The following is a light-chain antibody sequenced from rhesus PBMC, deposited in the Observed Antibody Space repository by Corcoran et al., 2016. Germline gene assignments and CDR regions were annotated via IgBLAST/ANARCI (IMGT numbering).Light chain of an antibody. J-gene: IGKJ3*01. Sequence: EIVMTQSPATLALSPGERATLSCRASQSVSSYLAWYQQKPGQAPRLLIYGASSRATGLPDRFSGSGSGTEFTLTISSLEPEDVGVYFCLQSSNWPFTFGPGTKLDIK. CDR1: QSVSSY. CDR3: LQSSNWPFT. CDR2: GAS. V-gene: IGKV3-24*04.